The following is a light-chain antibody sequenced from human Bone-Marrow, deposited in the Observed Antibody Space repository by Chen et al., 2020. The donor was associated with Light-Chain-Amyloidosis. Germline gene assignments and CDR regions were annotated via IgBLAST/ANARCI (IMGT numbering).Light chain of an antibody. CDR1: SSDVGGDNH. CDR2: EVT. Sequence: QSPLTQPSSVSASPGQSITISCTGTSSDVGGDNHVSWYQQHPDKAPKLMIYEVTNRPSWVPDRFSGSKSDNTASLTISGLQTEDEADYFCSSYTITNTLVFGSGTRVTVL. CDR3: SSYTITNTLV. J-gene: IGLJ1*01. V-gene: IGLV2-14*01.